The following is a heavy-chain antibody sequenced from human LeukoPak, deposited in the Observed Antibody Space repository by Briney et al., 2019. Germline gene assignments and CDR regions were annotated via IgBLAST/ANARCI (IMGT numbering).Heavy chain of an antibody. D-gene: IGHD6-19*01. CDR3: AADIPVAGGFDY. CDR2: ISAYNGNT. CDR1: GYTFTGYY. Sequence: GASVKVSCKASGYTFTGYYMHWMRQAPGQGLEWVGWISAYNGNTDYAQNLQGRVTMTTDTSTSTAYMELRSLRSDDTAVYYCAADIPVAGGFDYWGQGTLVTVSS. V-gene: IGHV1-18*04. J-gene: IGHJ4*02.